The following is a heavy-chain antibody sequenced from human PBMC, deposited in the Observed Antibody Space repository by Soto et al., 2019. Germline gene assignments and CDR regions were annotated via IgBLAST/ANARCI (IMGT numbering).Heavy chain of an antibody. V-gene: IGHV2-5*02. D-gene: IGHD6-13*01. CDR3: AQQLVRGSNWFDP. J-gene: IGHJ5*02. CDR1: GFSLSTSGVG. CDR2: IYWDDDK. Sequence: QITLKESGPTLVKPTQTLTLTCTFSGFSLSTSGVGVGWXXXXXXXXLEWLALIYWDDDKRYSPSLKSRLTITKDTSKNQVVLTMTNXXPVDTATYYCAQQLVRGSNWFDPWGQGTLVTVSS.